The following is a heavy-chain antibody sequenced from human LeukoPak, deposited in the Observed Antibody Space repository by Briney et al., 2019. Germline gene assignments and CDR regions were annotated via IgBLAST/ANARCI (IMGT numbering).Heavy chain of an antibody. CDR3: ARMKSVGYDYFDY. V-gene: IGHV1-2*02. J-gene: IGHJ4*02. Sequence: ASVKVSFKASGYTFTGYYMHWVGQAPGQGREWMGWINPNSGGTNYAQQFPGRVTMTRDTSISTAYMELSSLTSDDTAVYYCARMKSVGYDYFDYWGQGTLVTVSS. CDR1: GYTFTGYY. CDR2: INPNSGGT. D-gene: IGHD3-22*01.